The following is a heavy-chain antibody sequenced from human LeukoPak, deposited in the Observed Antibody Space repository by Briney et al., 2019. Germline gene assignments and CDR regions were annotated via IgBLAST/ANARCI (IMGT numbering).Heavy chain of an antibody. J-gene: IGHJ4*02. D-gene: IGHD3-22*01. CDR3: VRYSSGMGH. Sequence: SQTLSLTCAISGDTVSSNSAAYYWIRQSPSRGLEWLGRTYYRSKWCNDYAGPVKSRISINADTSKNQFSLQLNSVTPEDTAVYYCVRYSSGMGHWGQGTLVTVSS. CDR1: GDTVSSNSAA. CDR2: TYYRSKWCN. V-gene: IGHV6-1*01.